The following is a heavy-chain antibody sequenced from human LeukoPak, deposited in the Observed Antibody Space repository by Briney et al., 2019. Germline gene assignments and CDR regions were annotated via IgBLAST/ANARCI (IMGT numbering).Heavy chain of an antibody. CDR2: VYYGETT. CDR3: ARHEASYFYYYMDV. V-gene: IGHV4-39*01. Sequence: ASAALSLTCTVSGGSISSTTYYWAWIRQPPGVGLEWIGSVYYGETTYYNPSLESRVTIAVDTSKNQFSLRLHSVTAADTAVYYCARHEASYFYYYMDVWGAGTTVIVSS. CDR1: GGSISSTTYY. J-gene: IGHJ6*03.